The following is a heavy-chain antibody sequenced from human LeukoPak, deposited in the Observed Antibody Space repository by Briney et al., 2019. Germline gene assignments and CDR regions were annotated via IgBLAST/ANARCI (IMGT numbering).Heavy chain of an antibody. CDR2: IRYDGSNK. D-gene: IGHD3-22*01. CDR1: GYTFTSYY. Sequence: SCKASGYTFTSYYMHWVRQAPGKGLEWVAFIRYDGSNKYYADSVKGRFTISRDNSKNTLYLQMNSLRAEDTAVYYCAKRNYDSSVFDYWGQGTLVTVSS. J-gene: IGHJ4*02. V-gene: IGHV3-30*02. CDR3: AKRNYDSSVFDY.